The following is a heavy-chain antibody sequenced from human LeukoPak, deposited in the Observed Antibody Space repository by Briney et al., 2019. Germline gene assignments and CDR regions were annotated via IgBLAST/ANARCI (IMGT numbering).Heavy chain of an antibody. CDR1: GFVFSNYW. J-gene: IGHJ3*02. CDR2: ISNEGNNK. V-gene: IGHV3-30*03. CDR3: GREGLGGYYDSSGYYRDGGFDI. Sequence: GGGLRLSCEALGFVFSNYWMMWVGRAAGKGGERGAVISNEGNNKEYSDSVKGGFTISREKSKKTLHLKMKSRRVEETAVYYCGREGLGGYYDSSGYYRDGGFDIWGQGTMVTVSS. D-gene: IGHD3-22*01.